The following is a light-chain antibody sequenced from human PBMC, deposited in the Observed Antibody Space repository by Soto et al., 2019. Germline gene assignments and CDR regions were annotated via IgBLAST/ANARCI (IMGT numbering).Light chain of an antibody. J-gene: IGKJ5*01. Sequence: IQLTQSPSSLSASVGDRVTITCRPSQGIRSYLAWYQQKQGKAPKLXIYAASTLQSGVPSRFSGRGAGTDCTRTISSLQPEDVATDACQQLNRYTITFGQGTRLEIK. CDR2: AAS. CDR1: QGIRSY. CDR3: QQLNRYTIT. V-gene: IGKV1-9*01.